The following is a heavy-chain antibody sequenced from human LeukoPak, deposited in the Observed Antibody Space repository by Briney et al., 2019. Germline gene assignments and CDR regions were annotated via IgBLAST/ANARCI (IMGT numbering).Heavy chain of an antibody. CDR3: ARRRKHTDQIDY. CDR1: GGSISSGDFD. V-gene: IGHV4-39*01. D-gene: IGHD1-14*01. Sequence: SETLSLTCIVSGGSISSGDFDWDWIRRPPGKGLEWIGRIFNSVTTHYNPSLNTRVTVSADTPRNQFSLRLSSVTAADTAVYYCARRRKHTDQIDYWGQGTPVTVSS. J-gene: IGHJ4*02. CDR2: IFNSVTT.